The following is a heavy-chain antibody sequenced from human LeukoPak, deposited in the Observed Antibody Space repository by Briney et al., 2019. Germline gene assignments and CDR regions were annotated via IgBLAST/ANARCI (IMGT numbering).Heavy chain of an antibody. J-gene: IGHJ1*01. CDR1: GFSVSSNY. CDR3: ARKPAVGAITEYFQD. D-gene: IGHD1-26*01. V-gene: IGHV3-53*01. Sequence: GGSLRLSCVASGFSVSSNYMAWGRQAPGKGLEWVSVLYIGGNTYYGDFVKGRFTISRDNSRNTLYLQMNSLRVDDTAVYYCARKPAVGAITEYFQDWGQGTLVTVSS. CDR2: LYIGGNT.